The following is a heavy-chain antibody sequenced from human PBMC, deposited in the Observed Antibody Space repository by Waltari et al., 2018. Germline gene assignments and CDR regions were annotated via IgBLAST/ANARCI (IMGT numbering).Heavy chain of an antibody. J-gene: IGHJ1*01. D-gene: IGHD2-2*01. CDR1: GFAFDNFY. Sequence: EVQLLESGGGLEQPGGSLRLSCAAPGFAFDNFYMTWVRQAPGRGREWVSAISDSGATTYYADSVKGRFTISRDNYKKMLYLQMSSLRVDDTAVYYCATYGQSPRNDQWGQGTQLTVSS. V-gene: IGHV3-23*01. CDR3: ATYGQSPRNDQ. CDR2: ISDSGATT.